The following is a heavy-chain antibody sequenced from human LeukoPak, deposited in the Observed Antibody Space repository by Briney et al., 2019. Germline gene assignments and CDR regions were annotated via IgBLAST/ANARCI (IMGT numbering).Heavy chain of an antibody. V-gene: IGHV1-2*02. Sequence: ASVKVSCKASGYTFTGYYMHWARQAPGQGLEWMGWINPKSGGTNYLQKFQGRVTMTRGTSISTAYMELSRLRSDDTAVYYCARATAENDYWGQGTLVTVSS. D-gene: IGHD1-14*01. CDR1: GYTFTGYY. CDR2: INPKSGGT. CDR3: ARATAENDY. J-gene: IGHJ4*02.